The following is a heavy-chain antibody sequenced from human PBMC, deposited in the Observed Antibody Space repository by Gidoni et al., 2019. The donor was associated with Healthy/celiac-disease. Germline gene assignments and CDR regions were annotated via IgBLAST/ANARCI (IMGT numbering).Heavy chain of an antibody. CDR3: ARDSSSWYYYYMDV. J-gene: IGHJ6*03. V-gene: IGHV4-61*02. D-gene: IGHD6-13*01. CDR1: GGSFSRGSYY. CDR2: IYTSGST. Sequence: QVQLQESGPGLVKPSQTLSLTCTVPGGSFSRGSYYWSWIRQPAGKGLELIGRIYTSGSTNYNPSLKSRVTMSVDTSKNQFSLKLSSVTAADTAGYYCARDSSSWYYYYMDVWGKGTTVTVSS.